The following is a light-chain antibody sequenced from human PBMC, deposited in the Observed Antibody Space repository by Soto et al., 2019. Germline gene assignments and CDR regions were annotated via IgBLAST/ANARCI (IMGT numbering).Light chain of an antibody. J-gene: IGLJ1*01. Sequence: QSALSQPASVSGSPGQSIAISCTGVRTDLDVYDYVSWYQQHPGQAPQLMIYDVSNRPSGVSDRFSGSKSGNTASLTISGLQAEDEADYYCTSYTSSSPFYVFGTGTKVTVL. CDR2: DVS. CDR3: TSYTSSSPFYV. CDR1: RTDLDVYDY. V-gene: IGLV2-14*03.